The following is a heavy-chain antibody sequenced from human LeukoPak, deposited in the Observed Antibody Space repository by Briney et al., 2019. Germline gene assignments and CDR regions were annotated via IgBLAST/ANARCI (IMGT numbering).Heavy chain of an antibody. J-gene: IGHJ4*02. D-gene: IGHD5-24*01. CDR2: INPSGGST. V-gene: IGHV1-46*01. CDR1: GYTFTSYY. Sequence: ASVTVSCKASGYTFTSYYMHWVRQAPGQGLEWMGIINPSGGSTSYAQKFQGWVTMTRDTSISTAYMELSRLRSDDTAMYYCARERDGFDYWGQGTLVTVSS. CDR3: ARERDGFDY.